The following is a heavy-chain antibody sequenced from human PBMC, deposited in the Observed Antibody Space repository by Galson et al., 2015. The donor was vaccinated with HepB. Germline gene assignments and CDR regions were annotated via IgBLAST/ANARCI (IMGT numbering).Heavy chain of an antibody. CDR2: ITPIFNKS. J-gene: IGHJ6*02. V-gene: IGHV1-69*06. D-gene: IGHD1-26*01. CDR1: GGTFTTFT. CDR3: ARDLGGGYMDYYYGMDV. Sequence: SVKVSCKASGGTFTTFTINWVRLAPGQGLEWMGGITPIFNKSDYAQKFQGRVTFTADKATSTAFMELNNLRSEDTAVYYCARDLGGGYMDYYYGMDVWGQGTTVIVSS.